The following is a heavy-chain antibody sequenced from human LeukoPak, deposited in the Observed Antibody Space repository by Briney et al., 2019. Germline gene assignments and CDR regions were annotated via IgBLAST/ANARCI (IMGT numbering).Heavy chain of an antibody. V-gene: IGHV4-59*01. D-gene: IGHD3-22*01. Sequence: SETLSLTCTVSGGSISPYYWSWIRQPPGKGLEWIGYIYYSGSTNYNPSLKRRVTISLDTSKNQFSLKLSSVTAADTAVYYCARSTWLLDKWGQGTLVTVSS. J-gene: IGHJ4*02. CDR1: GGSISPYY. CDR2: IYYSGST. CDR3: ARSTWLLDK.